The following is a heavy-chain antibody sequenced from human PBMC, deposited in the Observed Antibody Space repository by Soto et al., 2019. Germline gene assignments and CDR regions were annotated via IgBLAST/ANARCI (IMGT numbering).Heavy chain of an antibody. CDR1: GGSISSSNW. V-gene: IGHV4-4*02. J-gene: IGHJ5*02. D-gene: IGHD4-17*01. Sequence: QVQLQESGPGLVKPSGTLSLTCAVSGGSISSSNWWSWVRQPPGKGLEWIGEIYHSGSTNYNPSLKSQVTISVDKSKNQFSLKLSSVTAADTAVYYCARDRTEDGDYIVRFDPWGQGTLVTVSS. CDR2: IYHSGST. CDR3: ARDRTEDGDYIVRFDP.